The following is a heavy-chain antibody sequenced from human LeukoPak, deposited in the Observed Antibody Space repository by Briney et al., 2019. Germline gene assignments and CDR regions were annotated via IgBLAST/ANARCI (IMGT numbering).Heavy chain of an antibody. CDR2: INHSGST. Sequence: PSETLSLTCAVYGGSFSGYYWSWNRQPPGKGLEWIGEINHSGSTNYNPSLKSRVTISVDTSKNQFSLKLSSVTAADTAVYYCARDVGYSYGFYSYFDYWGQGTLVTVSS. CDR3: ARDVGYSYGFYSYFDY. CDR1: GGSFSGYY. V-gene: IGHV4-34*01. J-gene: IGHJ4*02. D-gene: IGHD5-18*01.